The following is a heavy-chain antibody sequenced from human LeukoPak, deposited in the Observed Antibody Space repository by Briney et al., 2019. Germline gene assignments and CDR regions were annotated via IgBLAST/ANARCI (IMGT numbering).Heavy chain of an antibody. Sequence: SETLSLTCTVSGGSISSSSYYWGWIRQPPGKGLEWIGSIYYSGSTYYNPSLKSRVTISVDTSKNQFSLKLSSVTAADTAVYYCARVGYYDFWSGYSFGWYFDLWGRGTLVTVSS. D-gene: IGHD3-3*01. J-gene: IGHJ2*01. CDR1: GGSISSSSYY. CDR3: ARVGYYDFWSGYSFGWYFDL. V-gene: IGHV4-39*07. CDR2: IYYSGST.